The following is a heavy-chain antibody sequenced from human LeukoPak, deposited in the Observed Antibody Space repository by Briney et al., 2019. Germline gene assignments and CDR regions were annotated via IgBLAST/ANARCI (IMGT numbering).Heavy chain of an antibody. V-gene: IGHV5-51*01. Sequence: GESLKISCKGSGYSFTSYWIGWVRQMPGKGLEWMGIIYPGDSDTRYSPSFQGQVTISADKSISTAYLQWGSLKASDTAMYYCARLGLRYFDWLQYYFDYWGQGTLVTVSS. J-gene: IGHJ4*02. D-gene: IGHD3-9*01. CDR3: ARLGLRYFDWLQYYFDY. CDR2: IYPGDSDT. CDR1: GYSFTSYW.